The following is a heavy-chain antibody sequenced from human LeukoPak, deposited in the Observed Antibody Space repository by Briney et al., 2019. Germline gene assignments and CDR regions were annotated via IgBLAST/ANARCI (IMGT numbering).Heavy chain of an antibody. V-gene: IGHV4-61*02. Sequence: SETLSLTCTVSGGSISSSSYYWSWIRQPAGTGLEWIGRIYTSGRTNYNPSLKSRVTISVDTSKTQFSLKLSSVTAADTAVYYCARVCAPCSGWHYYMDVWGKGTTVTVSS. J-gene: IGHJ6*03. CDR2: IYTSGRT. CDR3: ARVCAPCSGWHYYMDV. CDR1: GGSISSSSYY. D-gene: IGHD6-19*01.